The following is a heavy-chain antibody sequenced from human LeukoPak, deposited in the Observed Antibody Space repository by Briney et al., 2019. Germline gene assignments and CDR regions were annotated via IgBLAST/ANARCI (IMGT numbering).Heavy chain of an antibody. V-gene: IGHV1-18*04. CDR1: GFRLTTYG. CDR2: ISAYNGNT. CDR3: ARDGELLPPSYVDF. Sequence: ASVNVSCKASGFRLTTYGVSWMRQAPGQGLDWMGWISAYNGNTNYAQKLQGRVTMTTDTSTSTAYMELRSLRSDDTAVYYCARDGELLPPSYVDFWGQGTLVTVSS. J-gene: IGHJ4*02. D-gene: IGHD1-26*01.